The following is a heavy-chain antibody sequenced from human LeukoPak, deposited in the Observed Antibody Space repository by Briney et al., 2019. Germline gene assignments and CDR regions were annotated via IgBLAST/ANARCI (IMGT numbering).Heavy chain of an antibody. Sequence: ASVKVSCKASGYTFTSYGISWVRQAPGQGLEWMGWISAYNGNTNYAQKLQGRVTMTTDTSTSTAYMELRSLRSDDTAVYYCARGYCSSTSCSNWFDPWGQGTLVTVSS. CDR2: ISAYNGNT. D-gene: IGHD2-2*01. CDR1: GYTFTSYG. J-gene: IGHJ5*02. V-gene: IGHV1-18*01. CDR3: ARGYCSSTSCSNWFDP.